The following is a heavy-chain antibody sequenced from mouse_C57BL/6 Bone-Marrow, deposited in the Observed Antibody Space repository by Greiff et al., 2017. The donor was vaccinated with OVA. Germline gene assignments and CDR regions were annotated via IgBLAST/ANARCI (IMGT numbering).Heavy chain of an antibody. CDR2: ISSGGDYI. J-gene: IGHJ2*01. CDR1: GFTFSSYA. CDR3: TRVNPYYFDY. Sequence: EVKLVESGEGLVKPGGSLKLSCAASGFTFSSYAMSWVRQTPEKRLEWVAYISSGGDYIYYADTVKGRFTISRDNARNTLYLQMTSLKSEDTAMYYCTRVNPYYFDYWGQGTTLTVSS. V-gene: IGHV5-9-1*02.